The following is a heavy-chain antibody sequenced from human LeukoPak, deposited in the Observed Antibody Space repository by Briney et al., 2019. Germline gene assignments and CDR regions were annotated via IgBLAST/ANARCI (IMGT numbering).Heavy chain of an antibody. Sequence: GSLRLSCAASGFTFSTYSMNWGRQAPGEGLEWVSSIITSSTYIYYADSVKGRFTISRDNAKNSLFLQMNSLRAEDTAVYYCARHEPVITLSSYYYGMDVWGPGTTVTVSS. V-gene: IGHV3-21*01. CDR1: GFTFSTYS. J-gene: IGHJ6*02. CDR3: ARHEPVITLSSYYYGMDV. D-gene: IGHD1-14*01. CDR2: IITSSTYI.